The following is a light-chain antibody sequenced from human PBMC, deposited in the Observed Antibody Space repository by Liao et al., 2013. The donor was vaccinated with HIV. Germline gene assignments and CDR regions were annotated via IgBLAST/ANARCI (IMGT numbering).Light chain of an antibody. Sequence: SYELTQPPSVSVSPGQTASIICSGDKLGDKYVCWYKQKPGQSPVLVIYYDRDRPSVIPERFSGSNSGNTATLSISRVEAGDEGDYYCQVWDSNSDHPYVFGTGTKVTVL. V-gene: IGLV3-1*01. J-gene: IGLJ1*01. CDR1: KLGDKY. CDR2: YDR. CDR3: QVWDSNSDHPYV.